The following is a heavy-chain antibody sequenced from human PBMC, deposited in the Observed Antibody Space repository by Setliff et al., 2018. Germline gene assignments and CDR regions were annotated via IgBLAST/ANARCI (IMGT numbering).Heavy chain of an antibody. CDR1: GDSIYSDYYF. CDR2: ISSSGTS. D-gene: IGHD4-4*01. Sequence: SETPSLTCSVSGDSIYSDYYFWGWIRQPPGKGLEWIGTISSSGTSKYNSSLGGRATLSIDVPERQFALRLSSVTDADTAVYFCAREGRWDYSYPIYWGQGIRVTVSS. CDR3: AREGRWDYSYPIY. V-gene: IGHV4-39*05. J-gene: IGHJ4*02.